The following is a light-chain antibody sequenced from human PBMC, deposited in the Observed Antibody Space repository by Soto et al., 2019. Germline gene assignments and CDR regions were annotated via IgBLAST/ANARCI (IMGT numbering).Light chain of an antibody. J-gene: IGKJ1*01. V-gene: IGKV4-1*01. CDR3: QQYYTTLTLT. Sequence: DIVMTQSPDSLAVSLGERATINCKSSQSVLYSSNNKNYLAWYQQKPGQPPKLLIYWASTRESGVPDRFSGSGSGTDFTLTISSLQAEDVAVYYCQQYYTTLTLTFCQGTKVEIK. CDR2: WAS. CDR1: QSVLYSSNNKNY.